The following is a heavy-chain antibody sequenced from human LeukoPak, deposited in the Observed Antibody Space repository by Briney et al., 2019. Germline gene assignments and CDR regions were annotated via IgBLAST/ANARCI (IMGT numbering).Heavy chain of an antibody. V-gene: IGHV1-69*05. CDR3: ARDRRGSVVVTAIRYYYYMDV. CDR2: IIPIFGTA. J-gene: IGHJ6*03. CDR1: GGTFSSYA. D-gene: IGHD2-21*02. Sequence: SVKVSCKASGGTFSSYAISWVRRAPGQGLEWMGGIIPIFGTANYAQKFQGRVTITTDESTSTAYMELSSLRSEDTAVYYCARDRRGSVVVTAIRYYYYMDVWGKGTTVTVSS.